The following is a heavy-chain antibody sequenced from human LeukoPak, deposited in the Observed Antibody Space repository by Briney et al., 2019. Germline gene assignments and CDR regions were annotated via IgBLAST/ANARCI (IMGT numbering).Heavy chain of an antibody. CDR1: GFTFSSYA. D-gene: IGHD3-10*01. CDR2: ISGSGGST. V-gene: IGHV3-23*01. J-gene: IGHJ4*02. CDR3: AKDEPSGSYKD. Sequence: QTGGSLRLSCAASGFTFSSYAMSWVRQAPGKGLEWVSAISGSGGSTYYADSVKGRFTISRDNSKNTLYLEMNSLRAEDTAKYYCAKDEPSGSYKDWGQGTLVTVSS.